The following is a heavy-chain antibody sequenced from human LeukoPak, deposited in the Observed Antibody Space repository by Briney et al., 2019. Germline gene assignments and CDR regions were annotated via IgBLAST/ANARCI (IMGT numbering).Heavy chain of an antibody. V-gene: IGHV4-59*01. J-gene: IGHJ6*03. CDR1: GGSISSYY. CDR2: IYYSGST. CDR3: ARGGYYMDV. Sequence: SETLSLTCTVSGGSISSYYWSWIRRPPGKGLEWIGYIYYSGSTNYNPSLKSRVTISVVTSKNQFSLKLTSVTAADTAVYYCARGGYYMDVWGKGTTVTVSS.